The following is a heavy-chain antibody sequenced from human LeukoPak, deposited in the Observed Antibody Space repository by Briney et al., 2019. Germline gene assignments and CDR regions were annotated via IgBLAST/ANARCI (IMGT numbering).Heavy chain of an antibody. Sequence: PGGSLKLSCAASGLTFSGSAMHWVRQASGKGLEWLGRIRSKADSYTTAYAASVKGRFIVSRDDSKNTEYLQMNSLKTEDTAVYYCRAAADLNDYWGQGTLVTVSS. V-gene: IGHV3-73*01. CDR3: RAAADLNDY. CDR2: IRSKADSYTT. D-gene: IGHD6-13*01. CDR1: GLTFSGSA. J-gene: IGHJ4*02.